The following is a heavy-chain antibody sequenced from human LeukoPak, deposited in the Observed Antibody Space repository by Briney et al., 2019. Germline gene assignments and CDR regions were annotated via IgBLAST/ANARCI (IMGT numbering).Heavy chain of an antibody. J-gene: IGHJ4*02. D-gene: IGHD5-24*01. CDR3: ARGGPDVEMATTIDY. Sequence: SETLSLTCTVSGGSISNCYWTWIRQPPGKGLEWIGYISNSGRPNFNPSLKSRVTISGDTSKSQFSLKLSFVTAADTAVYYCARGGPDVEMATTIDYWGQGTLVTVSS. CDR2: ISNSGRP. V-gene: IGHV4-59*01. CDR1: GGSISNCY.